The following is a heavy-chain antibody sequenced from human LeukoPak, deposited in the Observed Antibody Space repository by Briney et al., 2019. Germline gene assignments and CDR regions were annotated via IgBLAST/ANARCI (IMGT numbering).Heavy chain of an antibody. V-gene: IGHV4-59*01. CDR3: AREDAAMVMR. CDR2: IYYSGST. Sequence: SETLSLTCSVSGGSISSYYWSWIRQPPGKGLEWIGYIYYSGSTNYNPSLKSRVTISVDTSKNQFSLKLSSVTAADTAVYYCAREDAAMVMRWGQGTLVTVSS. CDR1: GGSISSYY. D-gene: IGHD5-18*01. J-gene: IGHJ4*02.